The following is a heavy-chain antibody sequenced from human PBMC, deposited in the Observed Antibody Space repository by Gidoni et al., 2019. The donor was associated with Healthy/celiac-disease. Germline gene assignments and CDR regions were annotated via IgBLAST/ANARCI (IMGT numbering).Heavy chain of an antibody. CDR3: ARAIAAAGHYYYYGMDV. CDR1: GGTCSSYA. CDR2: IIPIFCTA. J-gene: IGHJ6*02. Sequence: QVQLVHSGAEVTQPGSAVKVSCKASGGTCSSYAISWLRQDPGQGLEWMGWIIPIFCTANYAQKFQCRVTITADESTSTVYLELSSLRSEDTAVYYCARAIAAAGHYYYYGMDVWGQGTTVTVAS. V-gene: IGHV1-69*01. D-gene: IGHD6-13*01.